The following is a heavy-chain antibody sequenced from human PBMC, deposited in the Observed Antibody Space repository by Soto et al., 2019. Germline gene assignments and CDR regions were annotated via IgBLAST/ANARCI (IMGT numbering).Heavy chain of an antibody. J-gene: IGHJ6*02. CDR3: ARDLWGYCGTDCYPLDV. CDR1: GGSISGSY. CDR2: MYNTGST. Sequence: SATLSLTCPVSGGSISGSYWSWIRQPPGKGLEWIGYMYNTGSTVYNPSFKSRVTISVDTSKNQFSLKLNSVTAADTAVYYCARDLWGYCGTDCYPLDVWGQGTTVTVS. D-gene: IGHD2-21*02. V-gene: IGHV4-59*01.